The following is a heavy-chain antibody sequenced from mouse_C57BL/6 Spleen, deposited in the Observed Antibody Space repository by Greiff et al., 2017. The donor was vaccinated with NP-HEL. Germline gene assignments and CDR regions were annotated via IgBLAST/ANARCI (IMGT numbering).Heavy chain of an antibody. CDR3: ASYPPYDYYAMDY. V-gene: IGHV1-19*01. J-gene: IGHJ4*01. CDR2: INPYNGGT. D-gene: IGHD6-5*01. Sequence: VQLQQSGPVLVKPGASVKMSCKASGYTFTDYYMNWVKQSHGKSLEWIGVINPYNGGTSYNQKFKGKATLTVDKSSSTAYMELNSLTSEDSAVYYCASYPPYDYYAMDYWGQGTSVTVSS. CDR1: GYTFTDYY.